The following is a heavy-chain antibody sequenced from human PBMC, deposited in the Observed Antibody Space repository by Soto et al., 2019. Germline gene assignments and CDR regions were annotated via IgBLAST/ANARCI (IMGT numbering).Heavy chain of an antibody. V-gene: IGHV3-23*01. CDR3: ANRPYDSSGYYYFDY. J-gene: IGHJ4*02. D-gene: IGHD3-22*01. CDR1: GLSFSSYA. Sequence: GGSLRLSCAASGLSFSSYAMSWVRQAPGKGLEWVSAISGSGGSTYYADSVKGRFTISRDNSKNTLYLQMNSLRAEDTAAYYCANRPYDSSGYYYFDYWGQGTLVTVSS. CDR2: ISGSGGST.